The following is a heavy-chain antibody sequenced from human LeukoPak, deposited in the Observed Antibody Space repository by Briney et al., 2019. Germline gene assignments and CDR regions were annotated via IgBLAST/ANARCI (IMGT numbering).Heavy chain of an antibody. D-gene: IGHD5/OR15-5a*01. CDR1: GGSISSDY. V-gene: IGHV4-59*01. CDR3: ARVSVVYGMDV. J-gene: IGHJ6*02. CDR2: MYYTGST. Sequence: SETLSLTCSVSGGSISSDYWAWIRQPPGKGLEWIGYMYYTGSTNYNPSLKSRVTISLAMSKNQFSLKLSSVTAADTAVYYCARVSVVYGMDVWGRGTTVTVSS.